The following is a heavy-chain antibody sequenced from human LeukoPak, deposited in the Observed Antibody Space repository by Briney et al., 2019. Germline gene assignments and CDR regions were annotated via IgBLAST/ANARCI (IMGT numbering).Heavy chain of an antibody. V-gene: IGHV3-30*04. D-gene: IGHD3-22*01. J-gene: IGHJ4*02. CDR2: IFYDGTIY. CDR1: GFTFDNFA. CDR3: ARDPRGPTGYDSPGRDTFDS. Sequence: SGRSLRLSCTASGFTFDNFAMHWVRQAPGKGLEWVAVIFYDGTIYYYADSVKGRFTISRDNSKNTLYLQMRSLRPDDTAVYYCARDPRGPTGYDSPGRDTFDSWGQGSLVAVSS.